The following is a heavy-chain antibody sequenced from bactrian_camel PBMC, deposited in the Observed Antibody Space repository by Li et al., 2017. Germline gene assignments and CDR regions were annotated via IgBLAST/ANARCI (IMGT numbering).Heavy chain of an antibody. CDR1: GFTFDDYA. V-gene: IGHV3S40*01. Sequence: VQLVESGGGLVQPGGSLRLSCSTSGFTFDDYAMGWIRQAPGKGLEWVSAINSGGGSTYYADSVKGRFTISRDNAKNTVYLQMNSLKPEDTAVYYCVVVITGARGQGTQVTVS. D-gene: IGHD2*01. CDR3: VVVITGA. J-gene: IGHJ4*01. CDR2: INSGGGST.